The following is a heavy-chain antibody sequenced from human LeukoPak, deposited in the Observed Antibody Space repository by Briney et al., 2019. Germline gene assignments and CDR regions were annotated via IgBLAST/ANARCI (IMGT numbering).Heavy chain of an antibody. Sequence: PGGSLRLSCAASGFTFSSYGIHWVRQAPGKGLERVAFVRYDGSNKFYADSVKGRFTISRDNSKNTLYPQMNSLRAEDTAVYYCAKDQSREQLVPHDAFDIWGQGTMVTVSS. CDR1: GFTFSSYG. J-gene: IGHJ3*02. CDR2: VRYDGSNK. CDR3: AKDQSREQLVPHDAFDI. D-gene: IGHD6-13*01. V-gene: IGHV3-30*02.